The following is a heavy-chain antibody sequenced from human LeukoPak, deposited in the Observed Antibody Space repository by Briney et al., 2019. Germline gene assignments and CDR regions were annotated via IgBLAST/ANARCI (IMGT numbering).Heavy chain of an antibody. CDR2: IYYSGST. Sequence: PSETLSLTCTVSGGSISSYYWSWIRQPPGKGLEWIGYIYYSGSTKYNPSLKSRVTISIDTSKNLFSLKLSSVTAADTAVYYCARVGLNSYGFKGIEYWGQGTLVTVSS. CDR1: GGSISSYY. J-gene: IGHJ4*02. V-gene: IGHV4-59*01. D-gene: IGHD5-18*01. CDR3: ARVGLNSYGFKGIEY.